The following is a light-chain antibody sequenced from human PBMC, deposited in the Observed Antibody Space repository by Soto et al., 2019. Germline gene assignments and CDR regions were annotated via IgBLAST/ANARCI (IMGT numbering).Light chain of an antibody. CDR1: SSNIGSNY. Sequence: QSVLTQPPSASGTPGQRVTISCSGTSSNIGSNYVYWYQQLPGTAPKLLIYRNDQRPSGVPDRFSGSKSGTSASPAISGLRSEDEADYYCAAWDDSLSGGVFGTGTKLTVL. V-gene: IGLV1-47*01. CDR3: AAWDDSLSGGV. J-gene: IGLJ1*01. CDR2: RND.